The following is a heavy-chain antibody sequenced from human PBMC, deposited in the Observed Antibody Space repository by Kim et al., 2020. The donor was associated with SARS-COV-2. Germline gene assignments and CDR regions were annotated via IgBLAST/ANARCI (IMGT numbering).Heavy chain of an antibody. Sequence: GGSLRLSCAASGFTFSRYGMHWVRQAPGKGLEWVAVISYDGSNKYYADSVKGRFTISRDNSKNTLYLQMNSLRAEDTAVYYCAKDSRVVVVPAAMDYWGQGTLVTVSS. D-gene: IGHD2-2*01. CDR1: GFTFSRYG. J-gene: IGHJ4*02. CDR3: AKDSRVVVVPAAMDY. CDR2: ISYDGSNK. V-gene: IGHV3-30*18.